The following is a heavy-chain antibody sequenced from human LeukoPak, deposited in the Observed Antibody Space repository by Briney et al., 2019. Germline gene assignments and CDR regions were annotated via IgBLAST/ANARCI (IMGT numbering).Heavy chain of an antibody. V-gene: IGHV3-11*01. CDR1: GFTFSDYY. D-gene: IGHD5-12*01. J-gene: IGHJ4*02. Sequence: PGGSLRLSCAASGFTFSDYYMSWIRQAPGKGLEWVSYISSSGSTIYYADSVKGRFTISRGNAKNSLYLQMNSLRAEDTAVYYCARGRWGYDYPPSLVYWGQGTQVTVSS. CDR3: ARGRWGYDYPPSLVY. CDR2: ISSSGSTI.